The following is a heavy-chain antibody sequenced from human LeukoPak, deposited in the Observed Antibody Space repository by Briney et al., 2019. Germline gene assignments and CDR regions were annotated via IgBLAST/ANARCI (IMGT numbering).Heavy chain of an antibody. CDR1: GFNFGTFA. V-gene: IGHV3-23*01. Sequence: GGSLRLPCAASGFNFGTFAMTWVRQVPGKGLEWVSGRIGSGNTYYADSVKGRFTLSSDSSKNTVYLQMNSLRVEDTAIYYCAKDLHYGDGRWEFDPWGQGTLVTVSP. CDR3: AKDLHYGDGRWEFDP. J-gene: IGHJ5*02. CDR2: RIGSGNT. D-gene: IGHD4-17*01.